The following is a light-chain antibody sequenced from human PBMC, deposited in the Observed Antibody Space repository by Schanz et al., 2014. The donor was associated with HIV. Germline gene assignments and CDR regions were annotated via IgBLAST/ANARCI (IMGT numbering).Light chain of an antibody. CDR2: GTS. J-gene: IGKJ4*01. V-gene: IGKV3-20*01. CDR1: ESIATVY. Sequence: ENVLAQSPATLSVSPGERATLSCRASESIATVYLGWYQQKHGQAPRLLIYGTSSRATGIPDRFSGGGCGTDFTLTISRLEPEDFAVYYCQQSGDSGGTFGGGTKVDMK. CDR3: QQSGDSGGT.